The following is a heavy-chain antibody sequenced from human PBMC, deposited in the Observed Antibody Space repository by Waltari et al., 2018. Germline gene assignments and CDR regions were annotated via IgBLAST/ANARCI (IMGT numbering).Heavy chain of an antibody. CDR1: GFRFGIYT. Sequence: GQLVESGGGLVQPGGSLRLSCAASGFRFGIYTMNWVRQAPGKGLEGVSWIFGSGDRGYYADSGRGRFTISRDGSRNSLYLQMSSLRVEDTAVYYCVRDHAWAFDIWGLGTVVTVSS. CDR3: VRDHAWAFDI. J-gene: IGHJ3*02. V-gene: IGHV3-48*04. CDR2: IFGSGDRG.